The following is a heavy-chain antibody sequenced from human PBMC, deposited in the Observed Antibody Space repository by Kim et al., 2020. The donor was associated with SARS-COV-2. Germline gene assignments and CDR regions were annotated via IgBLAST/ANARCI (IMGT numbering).Heavy chain of an antibody. CDR3: ARGPRYFDWLFYYFDY. CDR2: ISSSSSYI. V-gene: IGHV3-21*01. Sequence: GGSLRLSCAASGFTFSSYSMNWVRQAPGKGLEWVSSISSSSSYIYYADSVKGRFTISRDNAKNSLYLQMNSLRAEDTAVYYCARGPRYFDWLFYYFDYWGQGTLVNVSS. J-gene: IGHJ4*02. CDR1: GFTFSSYS. D-gene: IGHD3-9*01.